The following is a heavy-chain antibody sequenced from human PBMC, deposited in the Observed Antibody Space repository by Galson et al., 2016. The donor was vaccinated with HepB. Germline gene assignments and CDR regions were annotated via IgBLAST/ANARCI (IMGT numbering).Heavy chain of an antibody. V-gene: IGHV5-51*01. CDR2: IYPGDFAT. CDR3: ASYDYHWGSFGL. D-gene: IGHD3-16*01. CDR1: TYVFSTHW. J-gene: IGHJ5*02. Sequence: QSGAEVKKPGESLQISCKASTYVFSTHWIACVRQKPGQGLECVGIIYPGDFATKYRPSSLGQVTLSADTSNNTAYLQWGSLKASDTGTYYCASYDYHWGSFGLWGQGTLVIVSS.